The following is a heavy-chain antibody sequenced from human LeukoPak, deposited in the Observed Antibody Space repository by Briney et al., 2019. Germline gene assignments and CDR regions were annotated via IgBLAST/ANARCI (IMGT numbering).Heavy chain of an antibody. Sequence: GGSLRLSCAASGFAFSSHAMTWVRQAPGKGLEWVSAISISGDRTYYAHSVKGRFTISRDSTKSTVYLQMNSLRAEDTAVYYCANEIRPNDYWGQGTLVTVSS. CDR1: GFAFSSHA. V-gene: IGHV3-23*01. J-gene: IGHJ4*02. CDR2: ISISGDRT. D-gene: IGHD4-17*01. CDR3: ANEIRPNDY.